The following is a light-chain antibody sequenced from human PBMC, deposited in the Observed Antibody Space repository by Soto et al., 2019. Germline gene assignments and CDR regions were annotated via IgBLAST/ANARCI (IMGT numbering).Light chain of an antibody. CDR3: AAWDGSLSGWV. Sequence: QLVLTQPPSASGTPGQRVTISCSGSSSNIETNYVYWYQQFPGTAPKVLIYRNNQRPSRVPDRFSASKSGTSASLAISGLRSEDEADYYCAAWDGSLSGWVFGGGTKLIVL. CDR1: SSNIETNY. V-gene: IGLV1-47*01. J-gene: IGLJ3*02. CDR2: RNN.